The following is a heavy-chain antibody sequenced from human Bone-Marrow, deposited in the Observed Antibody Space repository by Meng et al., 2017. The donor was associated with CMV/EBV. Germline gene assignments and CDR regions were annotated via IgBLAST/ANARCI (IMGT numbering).Heavy chain of an antibody. CDR3: ARAYCSSTSCYILGGGWFDP. J-gene: IGHJ5*02. D-gene: IGHD2-2*01. CDR1: TSYD. CDR2: LNPNRGNT. Sequence: TSYDINWVRPATGQGLEWMGWLNPNRGNTGYAQKFPGRVTMTRNTSISTAYMELSSLRSEDTAVYYCARAYCSSTSCYILGGGWFDPWGQGTLVTSPQ. V-gene: IGHV1-8*01.